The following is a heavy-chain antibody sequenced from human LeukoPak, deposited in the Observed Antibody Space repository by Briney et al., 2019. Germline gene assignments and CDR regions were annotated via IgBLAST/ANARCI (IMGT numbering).Heavy chain of an antibody. Sequence: PGGSLRLSCAASGFTFSSYGMHWVRQAPGKGLEWVAVISYDGSNKYYADSVKGRFTISRDNSKNTLYLQMNSLRAEDTAVYYCAKDGRYQLLDYWGQGTLVTVSS. CDR3: AKDGRYQLLDY. CDR1: GFTFSSYG. D-gene: IGHD2-2*01. V-gene: IGHV3-30*18. J-gene: IGHJ4*02. CDR2: ISYDGSNK.